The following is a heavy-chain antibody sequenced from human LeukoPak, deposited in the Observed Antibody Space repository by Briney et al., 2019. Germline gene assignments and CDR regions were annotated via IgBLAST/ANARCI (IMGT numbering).Heavy chain of an antibody. CDR2: ISHGGST. D-gene: IGHD3-10*01. CDR3: ARTPDRGGFDF. CDR1: GGSISSINW. V-gene: IGHV4-4*02. J-gene: IGHJ4*02. Sequence: SETLSLTCAVSGGSISSINWWSWVRQPPGKGLEWIGEISHGGSTNYNPSLKSRVTILLDTSKNQFSLNLNSVTAADTAVYYCARTPDRGGFDFWGQGLLVTVSS.